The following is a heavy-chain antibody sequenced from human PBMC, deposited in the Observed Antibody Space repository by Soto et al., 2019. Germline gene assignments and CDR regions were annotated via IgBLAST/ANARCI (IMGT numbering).Heavy chain of an antibody. CDR2: INPDSGAT. D-gene: IGHD5-18*01. V-gene: IGHV1-2*02. J-gene: IGHJ4*02. CDR1: GYSFTGYY. CDR3: ARAPYSYGYMSDY. Sequence: ASVKVSCKASGYSFTGYYIHWVRQAPGQGLEWMGWINPDSGATNYAQNFQGRVTLTSDTSASTAYMELSSLRSEDTAVYYCARAPYSYGYMSDYWGQGTLVTVSS.